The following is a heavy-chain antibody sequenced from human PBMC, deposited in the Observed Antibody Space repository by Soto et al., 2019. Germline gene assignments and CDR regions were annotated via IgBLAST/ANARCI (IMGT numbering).Heavy chain of an antibody. V-gene: IGHV3-23*01. CDR1: GFTFSSYA. J-gene: IGHJ4*02. CDR2: ISGSGGST. CDR3: AKESSYSNPLTAARECFDY. D-gene: IGHD4-4*01. Sequence: EVQLLESGGGLVQPGGSLRLSCAASGFTFSSYAMSWVRQAPGKGLEWVSAISGSGGSTYYADSVKGRFTISRDNFKNTLYLQMNSLRAEDTAVYYCAKESSYSNPLTAARECFDYWGQGTLVTVSS.